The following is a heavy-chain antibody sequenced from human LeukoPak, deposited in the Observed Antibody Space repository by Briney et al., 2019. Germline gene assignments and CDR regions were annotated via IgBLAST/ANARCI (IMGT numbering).Heavy chain of an antibody. CDR1: GGSFSGYY. Sequence: SETLSLTCAVYGGSFSGYYWSWIRQPPGKGLEWIGEINHSGSTNYNPSLKSRVTISVDTSKNQFSLKLSSVTAADTAVYYCARASLPPRFDYWGQGTLVTVSS. CDR3: ARASLPPRFDY. CDR2: INHSGST. V-gene: IGHV4-34*01. J-gene: IGHJ4*02.